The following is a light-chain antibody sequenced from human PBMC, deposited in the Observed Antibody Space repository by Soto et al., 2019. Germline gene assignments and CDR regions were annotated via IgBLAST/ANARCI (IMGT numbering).Light chain of an antibody. J-gene: IGKJ2*01. CDR1: QSVSSN. CDR2: DTS. V-gene: IGKV3-15*01. Sequence: EIVLTQSPATLSVSPGETATLSCRASQSVSSNLAWYQQKPGQAPRLLIYDTSSRATGFPARFSGSGSGTEFTLTISSLQSEYIAVYYCQQYNSWPPYTFGQGTKVEIK. CDR3: QQYNSWPPYT.